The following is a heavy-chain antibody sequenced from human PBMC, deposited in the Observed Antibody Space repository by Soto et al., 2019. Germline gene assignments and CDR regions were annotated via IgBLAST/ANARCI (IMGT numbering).Heavy chain of an antibody. Sequence: GGSLRLSCAASGITFSTYDMHWVRQATGKGLEWVSAIGTIRDTYYLDSVKGRFTISSENAKNSVYLQLNSLRAGDTVVYYCGRGRSNQYGSGPPPKFDPWGRGTLVTVSS. CDR2: IGTIRDT. D-gene: IGHD2-8*01. CDR3: GRGRSNQYGSGPPPKFDP. CDR1: GITFSTYD. V-gene: IGHV3-13*01. J-gene: IGHJ5*02.